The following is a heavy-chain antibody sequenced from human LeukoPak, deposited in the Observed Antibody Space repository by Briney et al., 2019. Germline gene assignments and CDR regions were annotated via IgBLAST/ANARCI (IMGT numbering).Heavy chain of an antibody. CDR2: IYTSGST. D-gene: IGHD5-18*01. V-gene: IGHV4-4*07. CDR1: GGSISSYY. CDR3: AGLRGYKYGFYY. Sequence: SETLSLTCTVSGGSISSYYWSWIRQPAGKGLEWIGRIYTSGSTNYNPSLKSRVTMSVDTSQNQFSLTLTSVTAADTAIYYCAGLRGYKYGFYYWGQGTLVTVSS. J-gene: IGHJ4*02.